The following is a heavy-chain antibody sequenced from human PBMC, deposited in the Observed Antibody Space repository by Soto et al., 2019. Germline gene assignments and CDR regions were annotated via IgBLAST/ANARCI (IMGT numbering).Heavy chain of an antibody. J-gene: IGHJ6*02. CDR2: ISYDGRNK. V-gene: IGHV3-30*04. CDR3: ARVSYYGSGSYYNLYYYYGMDV. D-gene: IGHD3-10*01. Sequence: GGSLRLSCAASGFTFSNYAMHWVRQAPGKGLEWVAVISYDGRNKYYADSVKGRFTISRDNSKNTLYLQMNSLRAEDTAIYYCARVSYYGSGSYYNLYYYYGMDVWGQGTTVTVSS. CDR1: GFTFSNYA.